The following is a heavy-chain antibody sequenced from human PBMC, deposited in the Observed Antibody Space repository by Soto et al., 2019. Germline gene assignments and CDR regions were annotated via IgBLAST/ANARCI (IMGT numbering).Heavy chain of an antibody. Sequence: EVQLVESGGGLVQPGGSLRLSCAASGFTFSAYSMNWVRQAPGKGLEGVSDISSSSSNTYYADSVKGRFTISRDNAKNSLYLQMNSLRAEDTAVYYCARWVGGESRYLDYWGQGTLVTVSS. D-gene: IGHD3-9*01. J-gene: IGHJ4*02. V-gene: IGHV3-48*01. CDR2: ISSSSSNT. CDR1: GFTFSAYS. CDR3: ARWVGGESRYLDY.